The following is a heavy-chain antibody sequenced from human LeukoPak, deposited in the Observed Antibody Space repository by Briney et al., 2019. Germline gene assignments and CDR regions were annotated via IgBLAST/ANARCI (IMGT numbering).Heavy chain of an antibody. D-gene: IGHD3-22*01. CDR1: GGSISSYY. Sequence: SETLSLTCTVSGGSISSYYWSWIRQPAGKGLEWIGYIYYSGSTNYNPSLKSRVTISVDTSKNQFSLKLSSVTAADTAVYYCARRTHYYDSSGSFDYWGQGTLVTVSS. V-gene: IGHV4-59*08. CDR2: IYYSGST. J-gene: IGHJ4*02. CDR3: ARRTHYYDSSGSFDY.